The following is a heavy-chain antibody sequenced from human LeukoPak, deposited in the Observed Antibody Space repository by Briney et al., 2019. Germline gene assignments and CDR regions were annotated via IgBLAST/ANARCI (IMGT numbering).Heavy chain of an antibody. CDR2: ISGSGGST. J-gene: IGHJ4*02. V-gene: IGHV3-23*01. CDR3: ARVSLGNNYGSGSYDY. CDR1: GFTFSSYA. Sequence: PGGSLRLSCAASGFTFSSYAMSWVRQAPGKGLEWVSAISGSGGSTYYADSVKGRFTISRDNSKNTLYLQMNSLRAEDTAVYYCARVSLGNNYGSGSYDYWGQGTLVTVSS. D-gene: IGHD3-10*01.